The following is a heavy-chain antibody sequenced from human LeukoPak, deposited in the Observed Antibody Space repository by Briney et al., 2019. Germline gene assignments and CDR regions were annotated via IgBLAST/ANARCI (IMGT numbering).Heavy chain of an antibody. V-gene: IGHV4-4*07. CDR1: GGSFSGYY. CDR2: IYTTGST. J-gene: IGHJ4*02. D-gene: IGHD3-22*01. Sequence: SETLSLTCAVYGGSFSGYYWSWIRQPAGKGLEWIGRIYTTGSTYYNHFLKSRVTMAVDTSKNQFSLRLSSVTAADTAVYYCARDGFYDSSGYYYNWVFDYWGQGTLVTVSS. CDR3: ARDGFYDSSGYYYNWVFDY.